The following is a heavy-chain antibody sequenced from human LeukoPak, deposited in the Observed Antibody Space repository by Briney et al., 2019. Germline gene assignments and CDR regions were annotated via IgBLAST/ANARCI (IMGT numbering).Heavy chain of an antibody. CDR2: IKQDESEK. CDR1: GFTFSRYW. J-gene: IGHJ6*03. CDR3: ARGGSYWERNYYYYYMDV. D-gene: IGHD1-26*01. Sequence: PGGSLRLSCAASGFTFSRYWMNWVRQAPGKGLEWVANIKQDESEKYYVDSVKGRFIISRDNAKNSLYLQMNSLRAEDTAVYYCARGGSYWERNYYYYYMDVWGKGTTVTVSS. V-gene: IGHV3-7*01.